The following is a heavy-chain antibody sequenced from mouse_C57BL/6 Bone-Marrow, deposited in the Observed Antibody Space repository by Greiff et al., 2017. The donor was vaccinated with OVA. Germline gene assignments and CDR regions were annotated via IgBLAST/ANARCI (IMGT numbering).Heavy chain of an antibody. CDR3: ASPNGEGTYYCGY. J-gene: IGHJ2*01. CDR1: GYTFTDYY. V-gene: IGHV1-76*01. D-gene: IGHD4-1*01. Sequence: QVQLQQSGAELVRPGASVKLSCKASGYTFTDYYINWVKQRPGQGLEWIARIYPGSGNTYYNEKFKGKATLTVEKSSSTAYMQLSSLTSEDSAVYFCASPNGEGTYYCGYWGQGTTLTVAS. CDR2: IYPGSGNT.